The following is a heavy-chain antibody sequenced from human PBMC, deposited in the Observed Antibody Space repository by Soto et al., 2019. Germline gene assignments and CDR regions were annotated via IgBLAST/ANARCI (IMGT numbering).Heavy chain of an antibody. J-gene: IGHJ6*02. CDR2: ISGSSSGT. Sequence: LRLSCEASGFNFGAYARSWVRQAPGKWLEWVSGISGSSSGTYYTDSVKCRFTISRGNSKNTVYLQMNSLRGEDTAVYYCAKDRSENFWVYYYAMDVWGQGNAVTVSS. CDR1: GFNFGAYA. D-gene: IGHD6-19*01. CDR3: AKDRSENFWVYYYAMDV. V-gene: IGHV3-23*01.